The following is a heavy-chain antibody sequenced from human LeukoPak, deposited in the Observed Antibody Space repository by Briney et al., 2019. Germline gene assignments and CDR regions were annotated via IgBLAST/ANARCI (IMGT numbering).Heavy chain of an antibody. Sequence: GGSLRLSCAASGFTFSSYSMNWVRQAPGKGLEWVSPISSSSSYIYYADSVKGRFTISRDNAKNSLYLQMNSLRAEDTAVYYCARDRIGGSYSWFDPWGQGTLVTVSS. J-gene: IGHJ5*02. CDR2: ISSSSSYI. CDR1: GFTFSSYS. D-gene: IGHD1-26*01. V-gene: IGHV3-21*01. CDR3: ARDRIGGSYSWFDP.